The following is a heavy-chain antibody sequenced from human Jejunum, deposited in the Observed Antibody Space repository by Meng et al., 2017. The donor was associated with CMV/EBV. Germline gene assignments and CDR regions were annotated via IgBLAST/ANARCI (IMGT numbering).Heavy chain of an antibody. CDR1: VDPISSVSHS. D-gene: IGHD1-26*01. CDR2: MYFSGIS. J-gene: IGHJ4*02. V-gene: IGHV4-39*07. Sequence: QMQPQCSGPGLVKPPDPRPLTCTVSVDPISSVSHSWACLRQPPGKSLEWIVSMYFSGISDYNPSLKSRVTISLHATQKQFSLRLTYVTAADSAVYFCARDLTNKWFYYWGQGTLVTVSS. CDR3: ARDLTNKWFYY.